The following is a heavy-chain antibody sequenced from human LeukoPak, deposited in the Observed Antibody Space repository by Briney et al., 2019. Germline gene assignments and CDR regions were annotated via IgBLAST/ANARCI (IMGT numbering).Heavy chain of an antibody. CDR1: GFTFSSYG. J-gene: IGHJ4*02. D-gene: IGHD3-22*01. CDR3: ANWYYDSSGYYYKSGY. V-gene: IGHV3-30*02. CDR2: IRYDGSNK. Sequence: PGGSLRLSCAASGFTFSSYGMHWVRQAPGKGLEWVAFIRYDGSNKYYADSVKGRFTISRGNSKNTLYLQMNSLSAEDTAVYYCANWYYDSSGYYYKSGYWGQGTLVTVSS.